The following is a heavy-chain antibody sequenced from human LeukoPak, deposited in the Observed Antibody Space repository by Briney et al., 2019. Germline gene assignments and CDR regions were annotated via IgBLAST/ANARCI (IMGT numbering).Heavy chain of an antibody. V-gene: IGHV3-74*01. CDR3: TRGAAMSTDY. J-gene: IGHJ4*02. Sequence: GGSLRLSCVASGFTFSSYWMHWVRQAPGKGLVWVSRINSDGSSTTYADSVKGRFTISRDTAKNTLYLQMNSLRAGDTAVYYCTRGAAMSTDYRGQGTLVTVSS. CDR1: GFTFSSYW. D-gene: IGHD5-18*01. CDR2: INSDGSST.